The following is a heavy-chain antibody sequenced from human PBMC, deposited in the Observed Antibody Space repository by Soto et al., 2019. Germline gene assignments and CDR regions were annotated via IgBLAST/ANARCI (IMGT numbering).Heavy chain of an antibody. J-gene: IGHJ4*02. CDR3: ASRTGYGDYEDY. CDR2: IDPSDSYT. CDR1: GYSFTSYW. D-gene: IGHD4-17*01. Sequence: GESLKISCKGSGYSFTSYWISWVRQIPGKGLEWMGRIDPSDSYTNYSPSFQGHVTISADKSISTAYLQWSSLKASDTAMYYCASRTGYGDYEDYWGQGTLVTVSS. V-gene: IGHV5-10-1*01.